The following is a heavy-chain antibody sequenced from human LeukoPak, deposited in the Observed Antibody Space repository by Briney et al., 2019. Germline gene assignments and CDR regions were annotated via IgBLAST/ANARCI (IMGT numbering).Heavy chain of an antibody. CDR3: ARHSSSWYDDFDY. CDR2: ISYDGSNK. J-gene: IGHJ4*02. Sequence: GGSLRLSCAASGFTFSSYGMHWVRQAPGKGLEWVAVISYDGSNKYYADSVKGRFTISRDNSKNTLYLQMNSLRAEDTAVYYCARHSSSWYDDFDYWGQGTLVTVSS. CDR1: GFTFSSYG. D-gene: IGHD6-13*01. V-gene: IGHV3-30*03.